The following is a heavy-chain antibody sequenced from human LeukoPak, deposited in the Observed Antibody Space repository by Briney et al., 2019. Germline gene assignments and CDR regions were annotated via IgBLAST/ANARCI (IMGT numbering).Heavy chain of an antibody. V-gene: IGHV3-74*01. CDR2: IASDGSST. D-gene: IGHD4-17*01. CDR3: ARAGGSTVSHSDY. CDR1: GFTFSSYW. J-gene: IGHJ4*02. Sequence: GGSLRLSCAASGFTFSSYWMNWVRQAPGKGLVWVSRIASDGSSTTYADSVKGRFTISKDNAKNSLYLQMNSLRAEDTAVYYCARAGGSTVSHSDYWGQGTLVTVSS.